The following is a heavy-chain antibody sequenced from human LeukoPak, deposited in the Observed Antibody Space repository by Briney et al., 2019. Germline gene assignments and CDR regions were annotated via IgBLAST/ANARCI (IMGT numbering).Heavy chain of an antibody. V-gene: IGHV3-30*02. J-gene: IGHJ4*02. CDR2: IRYDGSNK. CDR3: AKVFSVVVTALGF. D-gene: IGHD2-21*02. CDR1: GFIFSSYG. Sequence: GGSLRLSCAASGFIFSSYGMHWVRQAPGKGLEWVAFIRYDGSNKYYADSVKGRFTISRDNSKNTLYLQMNSLRAEDTAVYYCAKVFSVVVTALGFWGQGTLVTVSS.